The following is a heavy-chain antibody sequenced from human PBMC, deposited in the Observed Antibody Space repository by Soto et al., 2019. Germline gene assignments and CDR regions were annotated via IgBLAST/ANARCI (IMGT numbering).Heavy chain of an antibody. CDR1: GYTFTSYG. CDR3: ARSGSYYPARNWFGP. V-gene: IGHV1-18*01. D-gene: IGHD3-10*01. CDR2: ISGFNDDT. Sequence: QLVQSGVEMKNPGASVKVSCKASGYTFTSYGISWVRQAPGQGLEWMGWISGFNDDTNHAQKLQGRVTVTKDTSTSTAYMELRSLKSDAAAIYYCARSGSYYPARNWFGPWGQGTLVIVSS. J-gene: IGHJ5*02.